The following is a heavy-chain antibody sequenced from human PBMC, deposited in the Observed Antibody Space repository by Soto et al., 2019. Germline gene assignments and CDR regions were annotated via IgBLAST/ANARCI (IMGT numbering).Heavy chain of an antibody. V-gene: IGHV3-23*01. J-gene: IGHJ4*02. CDR1: GFTFSSS. Sequence: EVQLLISGGGLVSPGGSLRLSCAASGFTFSSSFRGDNTYYADSVKGRFSLSRDNSRNRLDLQMNNLKVEDTALYYCARLRTMGVFDNWGQGTLLTVSS. CDR2: FRGDNT. D-gene: IGHD1-26*01. CDR3: ARLRTMGVFDN.